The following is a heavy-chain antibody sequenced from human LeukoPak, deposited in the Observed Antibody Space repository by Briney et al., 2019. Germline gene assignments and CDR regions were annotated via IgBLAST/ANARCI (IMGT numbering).Heavy chain of an antibody. J-gene: IGHJ6*02. D-gene: IGHD2-2*01. CDR2: INTNTGNP. Sequence: GASVKVSCKASGYTFTSYAMNWVRQAPGQGLEWMGWINTNTGNPTYAQGFTGRFVFSLDTSVSTAYLQISSLKAEDTAVYYCARLEIDCSSTSCFPHYYYGMDVCGQGTTVTVSS. CDR3: ARLEIDCSSTSCFPHYYYGMDV. CDR1: GYTFTSYA. V-gene: IGHV7-4-1*02.